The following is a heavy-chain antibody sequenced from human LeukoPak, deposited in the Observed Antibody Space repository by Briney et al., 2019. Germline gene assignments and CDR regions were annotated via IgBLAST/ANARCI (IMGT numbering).Heavy chain of an antibody. D-gene: IGHD3-3*01. CDR1: GFTFSSYW. V-gene: IGHV3-7*01. CDR3: ARDLTYDFWSGYYSGYYYMDV. Sequence: GGSLRLSCAASGFTFSSYWMSWVRQAPGKGLEWVANIKQDGSEKYYVDSVKGRFTISIDNAKNTLYLQMNSLRAEDAAVYYCARDLTYDFWSGYYSGYYYMDVWGKGTAVTVSS. CDR2: IKQDGSEK. J-gene: IGHJ6*03.